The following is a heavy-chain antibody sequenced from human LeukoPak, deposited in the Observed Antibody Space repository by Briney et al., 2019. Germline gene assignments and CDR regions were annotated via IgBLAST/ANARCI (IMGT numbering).Heavy chain of an antibody. V-gene: IGHV4-30-2*01. CDR2: IYHSGST. CDR1: GGSISSGGYS. CDR3: ARGAPRIVVVTVPNYWYFDL. J-gene: IGHJ2*01. Sequence: SETLSLTCAVSGGSISSGGYSWSWIRQPPGKGLEWIGYIYHSGSTYYNPSLKSRVTISVDRSKNQFSLKLSSVTAADTAVYYCARGAPRIVVVTVPNYWYFDLWGRGTLVTVSS. D-gene: IGHD2-21*02.